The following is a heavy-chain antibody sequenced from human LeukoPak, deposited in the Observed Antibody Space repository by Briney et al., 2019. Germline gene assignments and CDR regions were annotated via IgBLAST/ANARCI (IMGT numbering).Heavy chain of an antibody. CDR3: ARDRPTDYYDSSGYFPGY. D-gene: IGHD3-22*01. J-gene: IGHJ4*02. Sequence: GASVKVSCKASGGTFSSYTISWVRQAPGQGLEWMGRIIPILGIANYAQKFQGRVTITADKSTSTAYMELSSLRSEDTAVYYCARDRPTDYYDSSGYFPGYWGQGTLVTVSS. CDR1: GGTFSSYT. CDR2: IIPILGIA. V-gene: IGHV1-69*04.